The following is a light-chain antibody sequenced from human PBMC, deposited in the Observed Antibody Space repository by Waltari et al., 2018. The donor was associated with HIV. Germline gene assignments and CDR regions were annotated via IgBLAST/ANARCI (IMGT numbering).Light chain of an antibody. CDR2: GVY. CDR1: TSDISDFNF. Sequence: HSALTQPASVSGSPGQSITISCTGPTSDISDFNFVSWYQQSPGKPPKLIIFGVYSRPAGISDLFSSSKSGVTASLTISALRAEDEADYFCSSYSARGFVVFGGGTKVTVL. J-gene: IGLJ3*02. V-gene: IGLV2-14*01. CDR3: SSYSARGFVV.